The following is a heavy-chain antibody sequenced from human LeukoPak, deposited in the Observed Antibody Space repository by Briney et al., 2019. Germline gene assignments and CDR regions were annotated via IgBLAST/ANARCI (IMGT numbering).Heavy chain of an antibody. CDR1: GFTFNNYI. D-gene: IGHD2-15*01. CDR2: ISGSGGDT. CDR3: AKDSAPSIGWFDL. V-gene: IGHV3-23*01. Sequence: GGSLRLSCAASGFTFNNYIMSWVRQAPGKGLAWVSAISGSGGDTYYADSVKGRFIISRDNSKNTLYLQMNSLRAEDTAVYYCAKDSAPSIGWFDLWGQGTLVTVSS. J-gene: IGHJ5*02.